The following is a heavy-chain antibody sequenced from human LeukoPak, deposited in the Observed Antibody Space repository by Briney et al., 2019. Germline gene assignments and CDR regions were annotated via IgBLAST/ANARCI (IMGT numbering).Heavy chain of an antibody. CDR3: AREDNLGSGSSPNDY. CDR2: SNPNSGGR. D-gene: IGHD6-19*01. CDR1: GYTFTSYA. V-gene: IGHV1-2*06. Sequence: ASVKVSCKASGYTFTSYAIHWVRQAPGQGLEWMGRSNPNSGGRNYAQKFQGRVTMTRDTSISTAYMELSRLRSDDTAVYYCAREDNLGSGSSPNDYWGQGTLVTVSS. J-gene: IGHJ4*02.